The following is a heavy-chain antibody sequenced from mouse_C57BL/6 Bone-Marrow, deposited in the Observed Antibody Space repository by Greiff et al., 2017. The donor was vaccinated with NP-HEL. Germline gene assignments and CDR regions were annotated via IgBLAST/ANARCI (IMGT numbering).Heavy chain of an antibody. CDR2: INPSTGGT. CDR3: AFIPTRTWFAY. V-gene: IGHV1-42*01. J-gene: IGHJ3*01. Sequence: VQLQQSGPELVKPGASVKISCKASGYSFTGYYMNWVKQSPEQSLEWIGEINPSTGGTTYNQKFKAKATLTVDKSSSTAYMQLKSLTSEDSAVYYCAFIPTRTWFAYWGQGTLVTVSA. D-gene: IGHD1-1*01. CDR1: GYSFTGYY.